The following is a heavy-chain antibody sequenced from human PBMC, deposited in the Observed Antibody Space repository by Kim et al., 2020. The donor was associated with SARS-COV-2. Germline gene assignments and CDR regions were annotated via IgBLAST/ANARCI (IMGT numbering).Heavy chain of an antibody. V-gene: IGHV3-21*01. CDR1: GFGFSNHA. CDR2: ISGTSDYI. Sequence: GGSLRLSCAASGFGFSNHAMNWVRQAPGKGLQWVSSISGTSDYIYHAESVKGRFTISRDNAKKSLYLQMDSLRAEDTAVYFCARSLGNGVFVVFDSWGQGTLVSVSS. CDR3: ARSLGNGVFVVFDS. D-gene: IGHD2-15*01. J-gene: IGHJ4*02.